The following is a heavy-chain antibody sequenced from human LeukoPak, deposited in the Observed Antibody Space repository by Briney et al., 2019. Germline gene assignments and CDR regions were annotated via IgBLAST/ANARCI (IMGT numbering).Heavy chain of an antibody. CDR1: GGTFNNSA. J-gene: IGHJ5*02. Sequence: ASVKVSCKTSGGTFNNSAISWERQAPGQGLEWLGGIMPLFGTAGYAQKFQGRVTITKDESTRTVYLELTSPTSDDTAVYYCARDVHGDYGSGWFDPWGQGTLVSVSP. CDR2: IMPLFGTA. D-gene: IGHD4-17*01. CDR3: ARDVHGDYGSGWFDP. V-gene: IGHV1-69*05.